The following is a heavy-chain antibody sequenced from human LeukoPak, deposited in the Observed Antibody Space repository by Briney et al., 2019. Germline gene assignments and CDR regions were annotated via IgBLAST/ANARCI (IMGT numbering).Heavy chain of an antibody. CDR1: GFTFSSYG. V-gene: IGHV3-30*18. CDR2: TSYDGRNE. CDR3: AKDRGGFYYYSYGMDV. Sequence: PGGSLRLSCAASGFTFSSYGMHWVRQAPGKGLEWVAITSYDGRNEYHADSVKGRFTISRDNSKNTLYLQMNSLRDEDTAVYYCAKDRGGFYYYSYGMDVWGQGTTVTVSS. D-gene: IGHD3-10*01. J-gene: IGHJ6*02.